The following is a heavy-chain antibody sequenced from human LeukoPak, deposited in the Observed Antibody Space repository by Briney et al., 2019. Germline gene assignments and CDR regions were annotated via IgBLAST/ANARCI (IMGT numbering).Heavy chain of an antibody. CDR1: GGPINTPNYY. CDR2: IFDGVCT. D-gene: IGHD2-21*01. Sequence: PSVTLSLTCTVSGGPINTPNYYWGWSRQTPGKVLEWIGYIFDGVCTYYSPSLTSRVTISLDTSRNQFTLKLNSVTAANTAVYYCAKSNGCGLVDIWGQGTMVTVSS. CDR3: AKSNGCGLVDI. V-gene: IGHV4-39*06. J-gene: IGHJ3*02.